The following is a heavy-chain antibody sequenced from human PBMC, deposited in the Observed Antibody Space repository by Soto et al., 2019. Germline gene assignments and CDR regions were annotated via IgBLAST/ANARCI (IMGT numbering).Heavy chain of an antibody. CDR1: GGSFTSNNW. Sequence: SETLSLTCAVSGGSFTSNNWWTLVRQPPGQGLEWIGEIYRTGRNNYNPSLKSRVTISLDNSENQFSLKVTSLTAEDTAVYYCASRDPGTSVDYWGQGTLVTVS. CDR3: ASRDPGTSVDY. J-gene: IGHJ4*02. CDR2: IYRTGRN. D-gene: IGHD1-7*01. V-gene: IGHV4-4*02.